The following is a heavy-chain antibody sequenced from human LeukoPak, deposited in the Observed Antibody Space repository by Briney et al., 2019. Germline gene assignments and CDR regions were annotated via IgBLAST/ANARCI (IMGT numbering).Heavy chain of an antibody. D-gene: IGHD1-1*01. J-gene: IGHJ4*02. V-gene: IGHV3-33*06. CDR2: IWYDGSDI. Sequence: PGGSLRLSCAASGFIFSNYGMHWVRQAPGKGLEWVAVIWYDGSDIYYADSVKGRFTISRGDSKNTLYLQMNSLRAEDTAVYCCAKDIQLSYWGQGALVTVSS. CDR1: GFIFSNYG. CDR3: AKDIQLSY.